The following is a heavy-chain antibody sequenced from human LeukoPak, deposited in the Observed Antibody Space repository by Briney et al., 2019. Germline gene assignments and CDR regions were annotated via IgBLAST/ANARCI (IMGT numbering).Heavy chain of an antibody. J-gene: IGHJ4*02. CDR1: GYTFTGYY. V-gene: IGHV1-2*02. Sequence: ASVKVSCKASGYTFTGYYMHWVRQAPGQGLEWMGWFNPDSGGTNYAQKFQGRVTVTRDTSISTAYMELSRLRSDDTAVYYCARTRGTHISMAYLDSWGQGTLVTVSS. CDR3: ARTRGTHISMAYLDS. CDR2: FNPDSGGT. D-gene: IGHD2/OR15-2a*01.